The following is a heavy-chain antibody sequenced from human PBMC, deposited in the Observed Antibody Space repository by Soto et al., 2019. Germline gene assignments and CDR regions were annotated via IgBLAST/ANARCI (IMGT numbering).Heavy chain of an antibody. D-gene: IGHD5-18*01. J-gene: IGHJ4*02. CDR1: NGSISGGDHY. V-gene: IGHV4-30-4*01. CDR3: ARGRGHGYGIDY. Sequence: QVQLQESGPGLVKPSQTLSLTCSVSNGSISGGDHYWSWIRQPPGKGLEWIGHIKYSGSTYYNPSLTSRITMSVDTSKSQFSVNLSSVTGADTAFYYCARGRGHGYGIDYWGQGVLVSVSS. CDR2: IKYSGST.